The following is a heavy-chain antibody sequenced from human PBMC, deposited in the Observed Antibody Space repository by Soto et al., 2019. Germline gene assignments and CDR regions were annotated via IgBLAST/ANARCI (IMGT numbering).Heavy chain of an antibody. D-gene: IGHD1-7*01. V-gene: IGHV1-2*02. J-gene: IGHJ6*02. CDR2: INPNSGGT. CDR1: VYTFTDYY. Sequence: ASVKVSCKASVYTFTDYYMHWVRQAPGQGLEWMGWINPNSGGTNYAQKFQGRVTMTRDTSISTAYMELSRLRSDDTAVYYCARKLELRGSYYYYYDMDVWGQGTTVTV. CDR3: ARKLELRGSYYYYYDMDV.